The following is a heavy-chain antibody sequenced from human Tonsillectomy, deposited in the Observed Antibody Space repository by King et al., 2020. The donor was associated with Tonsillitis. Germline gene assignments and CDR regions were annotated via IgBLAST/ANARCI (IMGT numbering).Heavy chain of an antibody. D-gene: IGHD4-17*01. CDR1: GFTFTSYG. CDR2: ISADNGNT. Sequence: QLVQSGAEVMKPGASVKVSCKASGFTFTSYGINWVRQAPGQELEWMVWISADNGNTKYAQKLQGRVTMTTDTSTSTDYMELRSLRSDDTAVYYCARTKTKTTDTYWGQGTLVTVSS. CDR3: ARTKTKTTDTY. J-gene: IGHJ4*02. V-gene: IGHV1-18*04.